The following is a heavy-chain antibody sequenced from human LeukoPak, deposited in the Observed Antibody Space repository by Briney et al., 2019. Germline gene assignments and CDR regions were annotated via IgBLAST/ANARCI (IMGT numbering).Heavy chain of an antibody. J-gene: IGHJ4*02. Sequence: SETLSLTCTVSGGSVSSGSYYWSWIRQPPGKGLEWIGYIYYSGSTNYNPSLKSRVTISVDTSKNQLSLKLSSVTAADTAVYYCASTYYYDSSGYHPDYWGQGTLVTVSS. V-gene: IGHV4-61*01. D-gene: IGHD3-22*01. CDR2: IYYSGST. CDR1: GGSVSSGSYY. CDR3: ASTYYYDSSGYHPDY.